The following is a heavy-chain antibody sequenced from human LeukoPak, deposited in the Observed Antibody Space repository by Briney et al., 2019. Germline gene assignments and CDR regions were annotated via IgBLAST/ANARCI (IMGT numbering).Heavy chain of an antibody. Sequence: GGSLRLSCAASGFTFSNFEMNWVRQAPGKGLEWVSYISSSGSAIYYADSVRGRFTISRDNSKNTLYLQMDSLRAEDTAVYYCARDLGRRWLQGQFDYWGQGTLVTVFS. CDR2: ISSSGSAI. D-gene: IGHD5-24*01. CDR1: GFTFSNFE. CDR3: ARDLGRRWLQGQFDY. J-gene: IGHJ4*02. V-gene: IGHV3-48*03.